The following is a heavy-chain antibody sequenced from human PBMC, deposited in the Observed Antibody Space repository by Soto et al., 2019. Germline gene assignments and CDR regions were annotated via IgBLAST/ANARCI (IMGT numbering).Heavy chain of an antibody. V-gene: IGHV1-8*01. J-gene: IGHJ6*02. CDR2: MNPNSGNT. CDR3: ARDLTYYDDRSVYPFGSVVDV. CDR1: GYTFTSYD. D-gene: IGHD3-22*01. Sequence: ASVKVSCTASGYTFTSYDINWVRQATGQGLEWMGWMNPNSGNTGYAQKFQGRVTMTRNTSISTAYMELSSLRSEDTAVYYCARDLTYYDDRSVYPFGSVVDVGG.